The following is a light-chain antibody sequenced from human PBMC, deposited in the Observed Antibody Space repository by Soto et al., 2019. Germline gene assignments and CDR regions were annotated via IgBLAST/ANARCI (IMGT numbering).Light chain of an antibody. J-gene: IGLJ2*01. CDR1: SGHSSYT. V-gene: IGLV4-69*01. CDR3: QTWGTGPHVV. Sequence: QPVLTQSPSASASLGASVKLTCTLSSGHSSYTIAWHQQQPEKGPRYLMKVKSDGSHIKGDGIPDRFSASSSGAERYLIISSLQSDDEADYYCQTWGTGPHVVFGGGTKLTVL. CDR2: VKSDGSH.